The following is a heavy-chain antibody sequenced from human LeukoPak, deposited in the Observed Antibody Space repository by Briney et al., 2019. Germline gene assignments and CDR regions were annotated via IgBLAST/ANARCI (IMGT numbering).Heavy chain of an antibody. CDR1: GGTFSSYA. Sequence: GASVKVSCKASGGTFSSYAISWVRQAPGQGLEWMGRIIPILGIANYAQKFQDRVTITADKSTSTAYMELSSLRSEDTAVYYCATGYSYGHGAFDIWGQGTMVTVSS. J-gene: IGHJ3*02. CDR2: IIPILGIA. V-gene: IGHV1-69*04. CDR3: ATGYSYGHGAFDI. D-gene: IGHD5-18*01.